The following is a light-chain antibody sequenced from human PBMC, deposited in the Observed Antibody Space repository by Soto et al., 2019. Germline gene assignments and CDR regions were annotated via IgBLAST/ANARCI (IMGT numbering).Light chain of an antibody. J-gene: IGLJ2*01. Sequence: QSALTQPPSASGSPGQSVTISCTGTRDDVDGYNYVSWFQQLPGKAPKLMIYEVYKRPTGVPARFSGSKSGNTASLTVSGLQAGDEAIYYCSSYVTSNVVVFGGGTKLTVL. CDR2: EVY. CDR3: SSYVTSNVVV. CDR1: RDDVDGYNY. V-gene: IGLV2-8*01.